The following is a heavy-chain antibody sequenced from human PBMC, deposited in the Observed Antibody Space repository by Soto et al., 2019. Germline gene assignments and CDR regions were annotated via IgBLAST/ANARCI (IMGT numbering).Heavy chain of an antibody. V-gene: IGHV1-69*13. CDR1: GGTFSSYA. J-gene: IGHJ6*02. CDR3: AREQDIVVVVAAVPPDYGMDV. D-gene: IGHD2-15*01. CDR2: IIPIFGTA. Sequence: ASVKVSCKASGGTFSSYAISWVRQAPGQGLEWMGGIIPIFGTANYAQKFQGRVTMTADESTSTAYMELSSLRSEDTAVYYCAREQDIVVVVAAVPPDYGMDVWGQGAPVTVSS.